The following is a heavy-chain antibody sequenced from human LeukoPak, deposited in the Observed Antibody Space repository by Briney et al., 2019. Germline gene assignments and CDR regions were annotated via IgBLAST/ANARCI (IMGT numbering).Heavy chain of an antibody. D-gene: IGHD2-21*01. V-gene: IGHV3-30*01. CDR2: ISIDGNNP. CDR1: GFTFSTSA. CDR3: ARYLFSDFYFDH. J-gene: IGHJ4*02. Sequence: GGSLKLSCAASGFTFSTSAVHWIRQAPGRGLEWVAVISIDGNNPYYADTVKGRFTISRDNSKNTLYLQMTSLKTEDTAVYFCARYLFSDFYFDHWGQGTLVTVSS.